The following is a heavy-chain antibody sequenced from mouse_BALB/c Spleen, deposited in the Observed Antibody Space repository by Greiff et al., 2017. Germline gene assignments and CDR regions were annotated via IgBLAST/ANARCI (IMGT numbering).Heavy chain of an antibody. CDR3: ARGGTMITTLAY. J-gene: IGHJ3*01. D-gene: IGHD2-4*01. V-gene: IGHV5-6*01. CDR2: ISSGGSYT. Sequence: EVQRVESGGDLVKPGGSLKLSCAASGFTFSSYGMSWVRQTPDKRLEWVATISSGGSYTYYPDSVKGRFTISRDNAKNTLYLQMSSLKSEDTAMYYCARGGTMITTLAYWGQGTLVTVSA. CDR1: GFTFSSYG.